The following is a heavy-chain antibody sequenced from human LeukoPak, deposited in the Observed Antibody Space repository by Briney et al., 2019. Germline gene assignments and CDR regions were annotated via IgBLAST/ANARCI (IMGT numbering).Heavy chain of an antibody. CDR3: SRRVGATVYYYGMDV. D-gene: IGHD1-26*01. V-gene: IGHV1-18*01. J-gene: IGHJ6*02. CDR1: GYTFTSYV. CDR2: ISAYNGNT. Sequence: GASVKVSCKASGYTFTSYVMSWVRQAPGQGLEWMGWISAYNGNTNYAQKLQGRVTMTTDTSKSTAYTELRSLKSDDTAVYYCSRRVGATVYYYGMDVWGQGTTVTVSS.